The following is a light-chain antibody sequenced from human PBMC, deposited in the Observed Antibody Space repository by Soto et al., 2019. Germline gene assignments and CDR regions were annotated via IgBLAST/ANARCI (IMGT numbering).Light chain of an antibody. CDR3: SSYAGSNLWVV. V-gene: IGLV2-8*01. CDR1: SSDVGGYNY. CDR2: EVS. J-gene: IGLJ2*01. Sequence: QSVLTQPPSASGSPGQSVTISCTGTSSDVGGYNYVSWYQQHPGKAPKLMIYEVSKRPSGVPDRFSGSKSGNTASLTVSGLQAEDEADYYCSSYAGSNLWVVFGGGTKLTVL.